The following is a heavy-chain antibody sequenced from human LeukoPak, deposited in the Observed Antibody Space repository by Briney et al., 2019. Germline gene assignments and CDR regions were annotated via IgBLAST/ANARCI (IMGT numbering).Heavy chain of an antibody. J-gene: IGHJ6*03. D-gene: IGHD6-13*01. V-gene: IGHV4-34*01. CDR2: INHSGST. CDR3: ARITGYSSSWPVYYYYYYMDV. Sequence: SETLSLTCAVYGGSFSGYYWSWIRQPPGKGLEWIGEINHSGSTNYNPSLKSRVTISVDTSKNQFSLKLSSVTAADTAVYYCARITGYSSSWPVYYYYYYMDVWGKGTTVTISS. CDR1: GGSFSGYY.